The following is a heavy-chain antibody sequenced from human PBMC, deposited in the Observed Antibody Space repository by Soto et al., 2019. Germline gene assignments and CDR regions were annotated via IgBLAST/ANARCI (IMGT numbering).Heavy chain of an antibody. CDR3: VMDTHSPARFDH. CDR1: GEFTVSTSF. V-gene: IGHV3-53*01. Sequence: EVQLVESGGSLIQRGGPLRLSCAASGEFTVSTSFMGWVRQAPGKGLEWVSTFCSDGTTYYADPVTGRFTISRDNSKSTLYLQMNNLEVEDTAVYYCVMDTHSPARFDHWGQGTLVTVSS. J-gene: IGHJ4*02. CDR2: FCSDGTT. D-gene: IGHD5-18*01.